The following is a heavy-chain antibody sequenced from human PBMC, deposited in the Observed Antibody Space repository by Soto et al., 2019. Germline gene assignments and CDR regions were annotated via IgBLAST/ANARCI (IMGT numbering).Heavy chain of an antibody. V-gene: IGHV4-59*12. Sequence: SETLSLTCIVSGAYITNYFWSWIRQAPGKGLEWIGHISHTGSTDYNPSLKSRGIVSVDTSKNQFSLNLSSVTAADTAVYYCARLSSGWGSNAFEIWGPGTMVTVSS. CDR1: GAYITNYF. CDR3: ARLSSGWGSNAFEI. D-gene: IGHD6-19*01. CDR2: ISHTGST. J-gene: IGHJ3*02.